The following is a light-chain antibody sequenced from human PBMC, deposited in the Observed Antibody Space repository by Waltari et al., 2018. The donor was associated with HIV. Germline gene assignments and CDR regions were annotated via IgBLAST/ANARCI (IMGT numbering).Light chain of an antibody. CDR2: EVS. V-gene: IGLV2-23*02. Sequence: QSALTQPASVSGSPGQSITISFPGNCSDVGGYHLVPLYQQHPGKAPKLMIYEVSKRPSGVSNRFSGSKSGNTASLTISGLQAEDEADYYCCAYAGSTTYVIFGGGTKLTVL. CDR1: CSDVGGYHL. J-gene: IGLJ2*01. CDR3: CAYAGSTTYVI.